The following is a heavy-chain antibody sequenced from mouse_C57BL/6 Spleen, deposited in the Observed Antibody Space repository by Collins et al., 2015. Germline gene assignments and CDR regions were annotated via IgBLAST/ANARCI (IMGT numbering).Heavy chain of an antibody. CDR1: GYTFTSYW. D-gene: IGHD1-1*01. J-gene: IGHJ3*01. CDR2: IHPNSGST. Sequence: QVQLQQPGAELVKPGASVKLSCKASGYTFTSYWMHWVKQRPGQGLEWIGMIHPNSGSTNYNEKFKSKATLTVDKSSSTAYMQLSSLTSEDSAVYYCARESAYGSWFAYWGQGTLVTVSA. CDR3: ARESAYGSWFAY. V-gene: IGHV1-64*01.